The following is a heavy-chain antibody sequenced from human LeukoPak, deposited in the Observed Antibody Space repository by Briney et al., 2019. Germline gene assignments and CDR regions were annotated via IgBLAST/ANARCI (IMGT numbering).Heavy chain of an antibody. V-gene: IGHV1-69*04. CDR3: ARAPNYYGSGSYSLHFDY. J-gene: IGHJ4*02. CDR2: IIPILGLA. CDR1: GGTFSSYA. D-gene: IGHD3-10*01. Sequence: GSSVKASCKASGGTFSSYAISWVRQAPGQGLEWMGRIIPILGLANYAQKFQGRVTITADKSTSTAYMELSSLRSEDAAVYYCARAPNYYGSGSYSLHFDYWGQGTLVTVSS.